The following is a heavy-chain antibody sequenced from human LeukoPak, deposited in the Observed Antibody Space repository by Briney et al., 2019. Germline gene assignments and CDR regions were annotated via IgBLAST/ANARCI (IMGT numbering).Heavy chain of an antibody. J-gene: IGHJ5*02. CDR1: GYTFSTYY. V-gene: IGHV1-46*01. CDR3: ARAGGHSYGYDH. CDR2: INPSGGST. D-gene: IGHD5-18*01. Sequence: PLASVKVSCKASGYTFSTYYMHWVRQAPGQGLEWMGIINPSGGSTTYAQKFQGRVTMTRDTSTSTVFMGVSSLRPEDTAVYYCARAGGHSYGYDHWGQGTLVTVSS.